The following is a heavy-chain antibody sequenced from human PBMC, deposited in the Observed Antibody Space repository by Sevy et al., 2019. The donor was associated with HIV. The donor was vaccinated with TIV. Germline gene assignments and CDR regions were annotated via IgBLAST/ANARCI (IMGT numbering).Heavy chain of an antibody. CDR3: ARDAYYYGSGSDYFDY. D-gene: IGHD3-10*01. V-gene: IGHV4-4*07. CDR2: IYTSGST. Sequence: SETLSLTCTVSGGSISSYYWSWIRQPAGKGLEWIGRIYTSGSTNYNPSLKSRVTMSVDTSKNQSSLKLSSVTAADTAVYYCARDAYYYGSGSDYFDYWGQGTLVTVSS. J-gene: IGHJ4*02. CDR1: GGSISSYY.